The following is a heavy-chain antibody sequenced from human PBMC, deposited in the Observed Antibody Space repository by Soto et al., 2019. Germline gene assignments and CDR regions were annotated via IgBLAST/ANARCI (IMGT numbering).Heavy chain of an antibody. D-gene: IGHD4-17*01. Sequence: GGSLRLSCAASGFTFSSYAMSWVRQAPGKGLEWVSVIYSGGSTYYADSVKGRFTISRHNSKNTLYLQMNSLRAEDTAVYYCARDGMTTVIGDYYYYYMDVWGKGTTVTVSS. CDR2: IYSGGST. CDR1: GFTFSSYA. J-gene: IGHJ6*03. CDR3: ARDGMTTVIGDYYYYYMDV. V-gene: IGHV3-53*04.